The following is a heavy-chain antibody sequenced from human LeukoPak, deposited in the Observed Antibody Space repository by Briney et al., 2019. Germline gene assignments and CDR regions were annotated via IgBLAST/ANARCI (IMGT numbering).Heavy chain of an antibody. CDR2: IANDGSNK. CDR1: GFTFSNYV. J-gene: IGHJ3*02. CDR3: AKDGSGWYGGAFDI. Sequence: GGSLRLSCAASGFTFSNYVMQWVRQAPGKGLEWVALIANDGSNKYYADSVKGRFTISRDNSKNTLYLQMNSLRAEDTAVYYCAKDGSGWYGGAFDIWGQGTMVTVSS. D-gene: IGHD6-19*01. V-gene: IGHV3-30*18.